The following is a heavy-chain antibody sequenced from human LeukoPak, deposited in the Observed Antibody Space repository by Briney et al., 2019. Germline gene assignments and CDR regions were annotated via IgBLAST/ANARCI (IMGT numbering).Heavy chain of an antibody. J-gene: IGHJ2*01. D-gene: IGHD6-19*01. CDR3: ATAQQWLDWYFDL. CDR1: GGSISSYY. CDR2: IYYSGTT. Sequence: SETLSLTCTVSGGSISSYYWSWIRQPPGKGLEWIGYIYYSGTTNYNPSLKSRVTISVDTSKTLFSLILTSVTAAGTAVYYCATAQQWLDWYFDLWGRGTLVTVSS. V-gene: IGHV4-59*01.